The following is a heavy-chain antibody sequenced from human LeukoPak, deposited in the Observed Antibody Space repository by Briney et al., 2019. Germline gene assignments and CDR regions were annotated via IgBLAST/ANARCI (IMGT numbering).Heavy chain of an antibody. CDR3: ARGLASYYYGSGSTNWFDP. J-gene: IGHJ5*02. CDR2: ISSSSSYI. V-gene: IGHV3-21*01. Sequence: PGGSLRLSCAASGFTFSSYTTNWVRQAPGKGLEWVSSISSSSSYIYYADSVKGRFTISRDNAKNSLYLQMNSVRAQDTAVYYCARGLASYYYGSGSTNWFDPWGQGTLVTVSS. CDR1: GFTFSSYT. D-gene: IGHD3-10*01.